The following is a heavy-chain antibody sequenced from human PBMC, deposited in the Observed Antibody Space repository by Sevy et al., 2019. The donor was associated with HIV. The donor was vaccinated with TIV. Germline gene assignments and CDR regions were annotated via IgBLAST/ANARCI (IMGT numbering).Heavy chain of an antibody. CDR3: TSEAGYYYAPSPADY. J-gene: IGHJ4*02. Sequence: LSLTCAASGFNFSNAWMSWVRQAPGKGLEWVGRIKSKTDGGTTDYAAPVKGRFTISRDDSKNTLYLQMNSLKTEDTAVYYCTSEAGYYYAPSPADYWGQGTLVTVSS. CDR1: GFNFSNAW. V-gene: IGHV3-15*01. D-gene: IGHD3-10*01. CDR2: IKSKTDGGTT.